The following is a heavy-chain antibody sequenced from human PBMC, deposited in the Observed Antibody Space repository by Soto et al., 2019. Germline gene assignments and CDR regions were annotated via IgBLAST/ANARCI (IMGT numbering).Heavy chain of an antibody. D-gene: IGHD3-10*01. CDR3: AREWGRITRVGGVTAYYYGMDV. J-gene: IGHJ6*02. Sequence: GGSLRLSCAASGFTFSSYAMHWVRQAPGKGLEWVAVISHDGSNKYYADSEKGRFTISRDNSKNTLYLQMHSLSAEDTAVYCGAREWGRITRVGGVTAYYYGMDVWGQGTTVTVSS. V-gene: IGHV3-30-3*01. CDR1: GFTFSSYA. CDR2: ISHDGSNK.